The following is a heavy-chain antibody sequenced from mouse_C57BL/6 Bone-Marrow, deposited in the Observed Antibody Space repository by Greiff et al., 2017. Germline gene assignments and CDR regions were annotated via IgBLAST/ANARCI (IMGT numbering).Heavy chain of an antibody. V-gene: IGHV14-4*01. CDR2: IDPENGDT. J-gene: IGHJ4*01. D-gene: IGHD1-1*01. CDR3: TTGDYYGSSYDAMDY. Sequence: VQLQQSGAELVRPGASVKLSCTASGFNIKDDYMHWVKQRPEQGLEWIGWIDPENGDTEDASKFQGKATITADTSSNTAYLQLSSLTSEDTAVYYCTTGDYYGSSYDAMDYWGQGTSVTVSS. CDR1: GFNIKDDY.